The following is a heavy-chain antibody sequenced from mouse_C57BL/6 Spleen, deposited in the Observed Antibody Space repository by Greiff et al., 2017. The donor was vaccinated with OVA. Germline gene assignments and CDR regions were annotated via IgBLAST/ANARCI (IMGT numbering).Heavy chain of an antibody. V-gene: IGHV2-2*01. CDR2: IWSGGST. Sequence: QVQLQQSGPGLVQPSQSLSITCTVSGFSLTSYGVHWVRQSPGKGLEWLGVIWSGGSTDSNAAFISRLSISKDNSKSQVFFKMNSLQADDTAIYYCATGLGFDYWGQGTTLTVSS. CDR3: ATGLGFDY. J-gene: IGHJ2*01. CDR1: GFSLTSYG. D-gene: IGHD4-1*01.